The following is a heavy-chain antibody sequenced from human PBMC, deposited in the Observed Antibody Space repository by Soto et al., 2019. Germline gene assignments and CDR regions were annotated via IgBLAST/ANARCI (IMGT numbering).Heavy chain of an antibody. CDR2: INPNSGGT. Sequence: ASVKVSCKASGYTFTGYYMHWVRQAPGQGLEWMGWINPNSGGTNYAQKFQGRVTMTRDTSISTAYMELSRLRSDDTAVYYCARDMYDSSVSNWFDPWGQGTLVTVSS. V-gene: IGHV1-2*02. D-gene: IGHD3-22*01. CDR1: GYTFTGYY. CDR3: ARDMYDSSVSNWFDP. J-gene: IGHJ5*02.